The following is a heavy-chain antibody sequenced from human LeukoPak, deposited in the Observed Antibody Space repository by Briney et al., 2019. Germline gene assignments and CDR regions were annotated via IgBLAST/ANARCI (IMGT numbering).Heavy chain of an antibody. J-gene: IGHJ4*02. Sequence: SDTLSLTCTVSGGSISSVGYYWSWIRQHPGKGLEWIGYIYYSGSTYYNPSLKSRVTISVDTSKNQFSLKLSSVTAADTAVYYCARMDIVGATYFDYWGQGTLVTVSS. CDR1: GGSISSVGYY. D-gene: IGHD1-26*01. CDR2: IYYSGST. V-gene: IGHV4-31*03. CDR3: ARMDIVGATYFDY.